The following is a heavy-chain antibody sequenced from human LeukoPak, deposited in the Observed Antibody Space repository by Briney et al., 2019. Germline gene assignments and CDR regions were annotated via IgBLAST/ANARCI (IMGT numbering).Heavy chain of an antibody. CDR2: IGDSGHST. CDR3: AIKHLTMWIYGY. V-gene: IGHV3-23*01. J-gene: IGHJ4*02. Sequence: PGGSLRLSCAASGFTFGSYTMSWVRQAPGKGLDWVSGIGDSGHSTYYADSVKGRFTISRDNYKNTLFLQMDSLRAEDTAIYYCAIKHLTMWIYGYWGQGALVTVSS. D-gene: IGHD3-10*02. CDR1: GFTFGSYT.